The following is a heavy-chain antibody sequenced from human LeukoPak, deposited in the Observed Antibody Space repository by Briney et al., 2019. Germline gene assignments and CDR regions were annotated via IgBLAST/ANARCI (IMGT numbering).Heavy chain of an antibody. D-gene: IGHD3-10*01. J-gene: IGHJ4*02. CDR3: ARDRYGSGSYLDY. CDR2: IYYSGST. CDR1: GGSISNYY. Sequence: PSETLSLTCTVSGGSISNYYWSWIRQPPGKGLEWIGFIYYSGSTNYNPSLKSRVTISVDTSKNQFSLKLSSVTAADTAVYYCARDRYGSGSYLDYWGQGTLVTVSS. V-gene: IGHV4-59*01.